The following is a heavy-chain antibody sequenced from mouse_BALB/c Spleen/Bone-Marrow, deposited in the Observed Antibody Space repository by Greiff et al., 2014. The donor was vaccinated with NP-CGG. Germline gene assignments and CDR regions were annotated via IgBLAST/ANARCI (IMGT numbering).Heavy chain of an antibody. CDR2: IDPANGDT. Sequence: EVQVVESGAELVKPGASVKLSCTASGFNIKDTYMHWVKQRPEQGLEWIGRIDPANGDTKYDPKFQGKATITADTSSNTAYLQLSSLTSEDTAVYYCARYLIFYDYDEAMDYWGQGTSVTASS. D-gene: IGHD2-4*01. CDR3: ARYLIFYDYDEAMDY. V-gene: IGHV14-3*02. J-gene: IGHJ4*01. CDR1: GFNIKDTY.